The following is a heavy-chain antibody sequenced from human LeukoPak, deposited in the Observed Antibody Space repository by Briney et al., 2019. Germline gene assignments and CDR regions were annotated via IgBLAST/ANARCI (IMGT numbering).Heavy chain of an antibody. CDR1: GYTLTGYY. CDR3: ARPHARYFYDSGGYFLDY. V-gene: IGHV1-2*02. Sequence: ASVKVSCKASGYTLTGYYIHWVRQAPGQGLEWLGWINPNSGGTNYAQNFQGRVTMTRDTSIATAYMELSGLRSDDAAVYYCARPHARYFYDSGGYFLDYWGQGILVTVSS. J-gene: IGHJ4*02. D-gene: IGHD3-22*01. CDR2: INPNSGGT.